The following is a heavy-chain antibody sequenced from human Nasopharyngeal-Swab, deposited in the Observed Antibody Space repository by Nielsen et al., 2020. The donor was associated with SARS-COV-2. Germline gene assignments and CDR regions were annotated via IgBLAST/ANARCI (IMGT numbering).Heavy chain of an antibody. J-gene: IGHJ4*02. Sequence: SLKISYAASGFTFDDYAMHWVRQAPGKGLEWVSGITWNSGGIGYADSVKGRFTISRDNAKNSLYLQMNSLRPEDTALYYCAKLGAQGAVADHFDSWGQGTLVTVSS. CDR2: ITWNSGGI. CDR1: GFTFDDYA. V-gene: IGHV3-9*01. D-gene: IGHD6-19*01. CDR3: AKLGAQGAVADHFDS.